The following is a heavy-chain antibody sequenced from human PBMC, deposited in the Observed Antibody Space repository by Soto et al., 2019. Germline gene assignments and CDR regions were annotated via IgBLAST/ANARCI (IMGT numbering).Heavy chain of an antibody. Sequence: QVQLVESGGGVVQPGRSLRLSCAASGFTFSSYAMHWVRQAPGKGLEWVADISYDGSNKYYADSVKGRFTISRDNAKNKLYLQMNSLRAEDTAVYYCARAIDVTNYGMDVWGQGTTVTVSS. V-gene: IGHV3-30-3*01. CDR1: GFTFSSYA. D-gene: IGHD4-4*01. CDR3: ARAIDVTNYGMDV. CDR2: ISYDGSNK. J-gene: IGHJ6*02.